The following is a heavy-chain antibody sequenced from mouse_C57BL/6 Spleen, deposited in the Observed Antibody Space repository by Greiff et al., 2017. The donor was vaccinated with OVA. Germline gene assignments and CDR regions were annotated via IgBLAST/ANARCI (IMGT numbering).Heavy chain of an antibody. CDR1: GYTFTSYW. J-gene: IGHJ4*01. V-gene: IGHV1-64*01. Sequence: VQLQQPGAELVKPGASVKLSCKASGYTFTSYWMHWVKQRPGQGLEWIGMIHPNSGSTNYNEKFKSKATLTVDKSSSTAYMQLSSLTSEDSAVYYCARGITTVEDAMDYWGQGTSVTVSS. CDR3: ARGITTVEDAMDY. CDR2: IHPNSGST. D-gene: IGHD1-1*01.